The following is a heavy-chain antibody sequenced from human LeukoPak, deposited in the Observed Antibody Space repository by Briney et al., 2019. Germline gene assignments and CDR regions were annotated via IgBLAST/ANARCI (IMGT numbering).Heavy chain of an antibody. CDR3: AKDLTDSSGC. Sequence: PGRSLRLSCAASGFTFSSYGMHWVRQAPGKGLEWVAVISYDGSNKYYADSVKGRFTISRDNSKNTLYLQMNSLRAEDTAVYYCAKDLTDSSGCWGQGTLVTASS. CDR2: ISYDGSNK. V-gene: IGHV3-30*18. CDR1: GFTFSSYG. J-gene: IGHJ4*02. D-gene: IGHD6-19*01.